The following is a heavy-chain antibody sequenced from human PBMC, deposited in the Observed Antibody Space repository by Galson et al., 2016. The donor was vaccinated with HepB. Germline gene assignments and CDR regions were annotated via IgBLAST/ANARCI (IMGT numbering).Heavy chain of an antibody. J-gene: IGHJ3*02. V-gene: IGHV5-51*01. CDR3: ARLVRGDAFDI. CDR2: VYSGDSDA. Sequence: QSGAEVKKPGESLKISCKGSEYSFTGYWIGWVRQMPGKGLEWMGIVYSGDSDARYSPSFQGQVTTSADKSINTAYLQWSSLKASDTAIYYCARLVRGDAFDIWGQGTLVIVSS. D-gene: IGHD3-10*01. CDR1: EYSFTGYW.